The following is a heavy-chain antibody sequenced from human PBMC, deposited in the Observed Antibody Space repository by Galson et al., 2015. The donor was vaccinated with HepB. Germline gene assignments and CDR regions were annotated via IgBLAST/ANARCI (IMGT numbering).Heavy chain of an antibody. J-gene: IGHJ5*02. D-gene: IGHD1-26*01. Sequence: CAISGDSVSSNSAAWNWIRQSPSRGLEWLGRTCYRSKWYNDYAESVKSRMTIKPDTSKSEFSLQLNSVTPEDTAVYYCARDPSGSYWGRWFDLWGQGIPVTVSS. CDR1: GDSVSSNSAA. CDR3: ARDPSGSYWGRWFDL. V-gene: IGHV6-1*01. CDR2: TCYRSKWYN.